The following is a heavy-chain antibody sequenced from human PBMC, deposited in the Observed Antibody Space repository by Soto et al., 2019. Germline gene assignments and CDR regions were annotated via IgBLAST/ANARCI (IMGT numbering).Heavy chain of an antibody. D-gene: IGHD2-8*01. J-gene: IGHJ6*02. CDR2: ISSSIFTVSTTTV. Sequence: EVQLVESGGGLVQPGGSLRLSCEASGFTFRSYSMNWVRQAPGKGLEWVSYISSSIFTVSTTTVYYADSVRGRFSISRDNAKNSLYLQMNSLRDEDTAVYYCARDIRKWCMDVWGQGTTVTVSS. CDR3: ARDIRKWCMDV. V-gene: IGHV3-48*02. CDR1: GFTFRSYS.